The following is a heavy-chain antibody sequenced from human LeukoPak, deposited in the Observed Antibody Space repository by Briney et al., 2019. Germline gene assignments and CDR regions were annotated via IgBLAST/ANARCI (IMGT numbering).Heavy chain of an antibody. V-gene: IGHV4-39*07. D-gene: IGHD1-26*01. CDR1: GVSIGSTNSY. CDR2: IYSSGST. CDR3: ARKREGPTTGIDY. J-gene: IGHJ4*02. Sequence: SESLSLTCTVSGVSIGSTNSYWGWIRQSPRTGLEWIGNIYSSGSTYYNPSLKSRVTISIDTSENQFSLKLTSVTAADTAVYYCARKREGPTTGIDYWGQGTLVTVSS.